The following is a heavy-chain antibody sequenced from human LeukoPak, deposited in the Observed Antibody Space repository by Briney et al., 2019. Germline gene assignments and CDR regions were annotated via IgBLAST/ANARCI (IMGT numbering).Heavy chain of an antibody. V-gene: IGHV1-2*04. J-gene: IGHJ4*02. CDR2: INPNSGGT. D-gene: IGHD3-10*01. CDR3: ARAGSMDGSGSYRGAD. Sequence: ASVKVSCRASGYTFTGYYMHWVRQAPGQGLEWRGWINPNSGGTNYAQKFQGWVTMTRDTSISTAYMELSRLRSGDTAVYYCARAGSMDGSGSYRGADWGQGTLVTVSS. CDR1: GYTFTGYY.